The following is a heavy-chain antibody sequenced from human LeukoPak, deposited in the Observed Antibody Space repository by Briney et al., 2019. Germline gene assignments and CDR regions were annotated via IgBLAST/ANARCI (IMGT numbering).Heavy chain of an antibody. J-gene: IGHJ4*02. Sequence: ASVKVSCKASGYTFTSYYMHWVRQAPGQGLEWMGIINPSGGSTSYAQKFQGRVTMTRDMSTSTVYMELSNLRSEDTAVYYCARDEAAQLWLFDYWGQGTLVTVSS. CDR2: INPSGGST. V-gene: IGHV1-46*01. CDR3: ARDEAAQLWLFDY. CDR1: GYTFTSYY. D-gene: IGHD5-18*01.